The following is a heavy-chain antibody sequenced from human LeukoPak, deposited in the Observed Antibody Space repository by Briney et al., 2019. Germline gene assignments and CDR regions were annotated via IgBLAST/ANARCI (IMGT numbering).Heavy chain of an antibody. CDR2: ISGSGGST. CDR3: AEETYYYGSGWGNWFDP. D-gene: IGHD3-10*01. CDR1: GFTFSSYA. V-gene: IGHV3-23*01. J-gene: IGHJ5*02. Sequence: GGSLRLSCAASGFTFSSYAMSWVRQAPGKGLEWVSAISGSGGSTYYADSVKGRFTISRDNSKNTLYLRMNSLRAEDTAVYYCAEETYYYGSGWGNWFDPWGQGTLVTVSS.